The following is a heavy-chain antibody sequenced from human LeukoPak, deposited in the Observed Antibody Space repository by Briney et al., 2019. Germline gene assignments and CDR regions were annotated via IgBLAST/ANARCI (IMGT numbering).Heavy chain of an antibody. V-gene: IGHV5-10-1*01. Sequence: GESLKISCKGSGYSFTSYWISWVRQMPGKGLEWMGRIDPSDSYTNYSPSFQGHVTISADKYISTAYLQWSSLKASDTAMYYCARQVLSSSWYDGNFGYWGQGTLVTVSS. CDR3: ARQVLSSSWYDGNFGY. J-gene: IGHJ4*02. CDR1: GYSFTSYW. D-gene: IGHD6-13*01. CDR2: IDPSDSYT.